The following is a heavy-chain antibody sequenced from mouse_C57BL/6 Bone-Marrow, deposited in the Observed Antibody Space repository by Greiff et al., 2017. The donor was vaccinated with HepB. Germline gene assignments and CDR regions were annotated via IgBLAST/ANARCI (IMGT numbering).Heavy chain of an antibody. D-gene: IGHD4-1*01. CDR3: VRHAGLGRFAY. J-gene: IGHJ3*01. CDR1: GFSFNTYA. Sequence: DVLLLQSGGGLVQPKGSLKLSCAASGFSFNTYAMNWVRQAPGKGLEWVARIRSKSNNYATYYDDSVKGRFTISRDDSESMLYLQMNNLKTEDTAMYYCVRHAGLGRFAYWGQGTLVTVSA. V-gene: IGHV10-1*01. CDR2: IRSKSNNYAT.